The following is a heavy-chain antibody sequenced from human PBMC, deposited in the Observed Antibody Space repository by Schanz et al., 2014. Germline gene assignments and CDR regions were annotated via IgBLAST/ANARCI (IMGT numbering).Heavy chain of an antibody. CDR2: ISNTGTFI. J-gene: IGHJ4*02. Sequence: QVQLVESGGGLVKPRGSLRLSCAASGFTFSDHYMAWIRQAPGKGLEWVSIISNTGTFIYYADSVRGRFVISRDNAKSSLFLQMKGLRAEDTAVYYCVRDAYLQIRGTVFDSWGPGNLVTVSS. CDR3: VRDAYLQIRGTVFDS. CDR1: GFTFSDHY. V-gene: IGHV3-11*01. D-gene: IGHD1-1*01.